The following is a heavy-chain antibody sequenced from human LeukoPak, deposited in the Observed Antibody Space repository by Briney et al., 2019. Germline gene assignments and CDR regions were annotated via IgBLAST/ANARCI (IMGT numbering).Heavy chain of an antibody. CDR2: INSDGSST. V-gene: IGHV3-74*01. CDR3: ARGLVVVPAAIRY. Sequence: GGSLRLSCAASGFTFSSYWMHWVRQAPGKGLVWVSRINSDGSSTSYADSVKGRFTISRDNAKNTLYPQMNSLRAEDTAVYYCARGLVVVPAAIRYWGQGTLVTVSS. D-gene: IGHD2-2*02. CDR1: GFTFSSYW. J-gene: IGHJ4*02.